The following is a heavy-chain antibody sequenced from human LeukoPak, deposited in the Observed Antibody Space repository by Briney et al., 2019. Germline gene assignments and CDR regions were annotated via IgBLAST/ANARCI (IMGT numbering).Heavy chain of an antibody. D-gene: IGHD4-23*01. CDR3: AKDRRVTHL. V-gene: IGHV3-23*01. J-gene: IGHJ4*02. CDR1: GFTFSSYG. CDR2: IIGGGDNT. Sequence: PGGSLRLSCAASGFTFSSYGMTWVRQAPGKGLEWVSGIIGGGDNTCYADSVKGRFTISRDNSKNTPYLQMNSLRAEDTAVYYCAKDRRVTHLGGQGTLVTVSS.